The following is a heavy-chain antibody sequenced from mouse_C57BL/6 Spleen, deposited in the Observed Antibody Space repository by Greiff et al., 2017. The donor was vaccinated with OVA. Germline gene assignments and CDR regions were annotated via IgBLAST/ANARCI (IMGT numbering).Heavy chain of an antibody. V-gene: IGHV3-6*01. CDR2: ISYDGSN. Sequence: DVQLQESGPGLVKPSQSLSLTCSVTGYSITSGYYWNWIRQFPGNKLEWMGYISYDGSNNYNPSLKNLISITRDTSKNQFFLKLNSVTTEDTATYYCARDNYGSPWYFDVWGTVTTVTVSS. D-gene: IGHD1-1*01. J-gene: IGHJ1*03. CDR1: GYSITSGYY. CDR3: ARDNYGSPWYFDV.